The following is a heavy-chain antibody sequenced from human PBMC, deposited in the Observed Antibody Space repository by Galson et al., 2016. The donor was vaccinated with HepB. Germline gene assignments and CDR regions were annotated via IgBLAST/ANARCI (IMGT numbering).Heavy chain of an antibody. CDR3: ARTSPFNTGTFDY. CDR2: TYYKSKWYN. J-gene: IGHJ4*02. Sequence: CAISGDSVSSTSANWNWIRQSSSRGLEWLGRTYYKSKWYNDYAVSVQSRITINPDTSKNQFSLQLDSMTPEDTAVYYCARTSPFNTGTFDYWGQGTLVTVSS. V-gene: IGHV6-1*01. D-gene: IGHD1-7*01. CDR1: GDSVSSTSAN.